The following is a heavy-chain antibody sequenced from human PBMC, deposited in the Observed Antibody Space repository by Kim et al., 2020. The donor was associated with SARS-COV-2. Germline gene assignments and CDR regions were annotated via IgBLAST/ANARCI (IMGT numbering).Heavy chain of an antibody. CDR3: ARQSPIAFAI. J-gene: IGHJ3*02. CDR2: SDT. V-gene: IGHV5-51*01. Sequence: SDTRYSPSSKGQVTMSVDKSISTAYLQWNSLSASDTAMYYCARQSPIAFAIWGQGTMVTVSS.